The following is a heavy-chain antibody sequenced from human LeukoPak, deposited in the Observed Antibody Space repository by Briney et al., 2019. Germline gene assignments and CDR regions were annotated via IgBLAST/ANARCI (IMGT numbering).Heavy chain of an antibody. V-gene: IGHV4-59*02. Sequence: PSETLSLTCTVSGGSVSRYYWSWIRQPPGKGLEWIGYMYYSGSTKYNPSLKSRVTISVDTSKNQFSLKLSSVTAADTAVYYCARSSTGFYFDYWGQGTLVTVAS. J-gene: IGHJ4*02. CDR1: GGSVSRYY. D-gene: IGHD3-3*02. CDR3: ARSSTGFYFDY. CDR2: MYYSGST.